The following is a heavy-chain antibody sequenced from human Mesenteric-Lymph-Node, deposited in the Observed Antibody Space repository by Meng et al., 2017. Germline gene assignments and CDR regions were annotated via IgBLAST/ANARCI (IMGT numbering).Heavy chain of an antibody. CDR2: FDPEEGEI. Sequence: ASVKVSCKVSGYTLTELSIHWVRQAPGKGLEWMGGFDPEEGEITYAQQFQGRVTLTEDTSSGTAYMELSRLRSDDTAGYYCSTNRGQWLVPYYQHWGQGTLVTVSS. V-gene: IGHV1-24*01. D-gene: IGHD6-19*01. J-gene: IGHJ1*01. CDR3: STNRGQWLVPYYQH. CDR1: GYTLTELS.